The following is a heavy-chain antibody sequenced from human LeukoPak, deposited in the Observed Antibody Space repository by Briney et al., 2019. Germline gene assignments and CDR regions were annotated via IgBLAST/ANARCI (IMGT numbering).Heavy chain of an antibody. CDR3: AKNYADSRLFYDY. V-gene: IGHV3-23*01. CDR2: ISGDGAHA. Sequence: GGSLRLACAASGLTFSNYAMTWVRQTPEKGLEWVSAISGDGAHAYYTDSVRGRFTSSRDNYKNTLFLQMNSLRAEDTAIYFCAKNYADSRLFYDYWGQGILVIVSS. D-gene: IGHD4-17*01. J-gene: IGHJ4*02. CDR1: GLTFSNYA.